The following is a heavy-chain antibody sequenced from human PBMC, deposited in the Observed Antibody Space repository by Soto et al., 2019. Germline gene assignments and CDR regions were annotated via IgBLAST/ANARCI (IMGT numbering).Heavy chain of an antibody. Sequence: GGSLRLSCAASGFTFSSYGMHWVRQAPGKGLEWVAVISYDGSNKYYADSLKGRFTISRDNSKNTLYLQMNSLRAEDTAVYYCAKDVRWFGDWIYYYGMDVWGQGTTVTVSS. CDR3: AKDVRWFGDWIYYYGMDV. D-gene: IGHD3-10*01. CDR1: GFTFSSYG. CDR2: ISYDGSNK. J-gene: IGHJ6*02. V-gene: IGHV3-30*18.